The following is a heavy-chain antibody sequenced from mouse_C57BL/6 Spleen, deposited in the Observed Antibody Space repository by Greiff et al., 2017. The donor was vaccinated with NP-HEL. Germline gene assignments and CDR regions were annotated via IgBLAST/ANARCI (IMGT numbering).Heavy chain of an antibody. CDR2: IDPSDSYT. CDR3: ARGGDYGNIFAY. D-gene: IGHD2-1*01. Sequence: QVQLQQPGAELVKPGASVKLSCKASGYTFTSYWMQWVKQRPGQGLEWIGEIDPSDSYTNYNQKFKGKATLTVDTSSSTAYMQLSSLTSEDSAVYYCARGGDYGNIFAYWGQGTLVTVSA. J-gene: IGHJ3*01. V-gene: IGHV1-50*01. CDR1: GYTFTSYW.